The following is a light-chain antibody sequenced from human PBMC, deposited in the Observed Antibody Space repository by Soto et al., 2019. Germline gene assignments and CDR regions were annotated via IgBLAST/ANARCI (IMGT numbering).Light chain of an antibody. CDR3: QQYDSWPRT. V-gene: IGKV3-15*01. Sequence: EIVMTQSPATLSVSPGQRATLSCRASQSPSSNLVWYQQKPGQAPRLLIYGASTRATGIPARFSGSGSGTEFTLTISSLQSEDFAVYYCQQYDSWPRTFGQGTKVDIK. CDR2: GAS. J-gene: IGKJ1*01. CDR1: QSPSSN.